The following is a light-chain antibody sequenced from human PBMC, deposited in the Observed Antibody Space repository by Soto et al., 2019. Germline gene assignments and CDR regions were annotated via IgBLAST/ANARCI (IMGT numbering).Light chain of an antibody. CDR3: CSYAGSSTYV. J-gene: IGLJ1*01. CDR2: EVS. V-gene: IGLV2-23*02. Sequence: ALTQPASVSGSPGQSITISCTGTSSDVGSYNLVSWYQQHPGKAPKLMIYEVSKRPSGVSNRFSGSKSGNTASLTTSGLQAEDEADYYCCSYAGSSTYVFGTGTKVTVL. CDR1: SSDVGSYNL.